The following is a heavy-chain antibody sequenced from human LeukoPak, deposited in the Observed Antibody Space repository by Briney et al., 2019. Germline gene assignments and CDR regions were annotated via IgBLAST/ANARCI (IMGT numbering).Heavy chain of an antibody. J-gene: IGHJ4*02. CDR3: VREHDWGDFDY. Sequence: PSGTLSLTCTVSGGSISSNYWSWVRQPPGKGLEWIGYIHYSGRTNYNPSLKSRITISVDTSKNQFSLKVISVTAADTAVYYCVREHDWGDFDYWGQGTLVTVSS. CDR2: IHYSGRT. CDR1: GGSISSNY. D-gene: IGHD3-9*01. V-gene: IGHV4-59*01.